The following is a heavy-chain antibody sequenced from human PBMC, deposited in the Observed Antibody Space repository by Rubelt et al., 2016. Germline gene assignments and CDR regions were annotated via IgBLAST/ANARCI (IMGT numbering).Heavy chain of an antibody. CDR3: ARVTTVTNDNWFDP. J-gene: IGHJ5*02. CDR1: GYSFTSYW. V-gene: IGHV5-51*01. CDR2: IYPGDSDT. D-gene: IGHD4-17*01. Sequence: EVQLVQSGAEVKKPGESLKISCKGSGYSFTSYWIGWVRQMPGKGLEWMGIIYPGDSDTRYSPAFQGEVTISADKSIRTADLQWSGLKASDTAMYYCARVTTVTNDNWFDPWGQGTLVTVSS.